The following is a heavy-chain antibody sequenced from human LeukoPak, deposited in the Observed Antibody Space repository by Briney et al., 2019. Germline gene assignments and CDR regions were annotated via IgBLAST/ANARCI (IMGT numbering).Heavy chain of an antibody. CDR2: IHHSGST. D-gene: IGHD5-18*01. J-gene: IGHJ4*02. CDR1: GGSISSGGHY. V-gene: IGHV4-30-2*01. Sequence: PSETLSLTCTVSGGSISSGGHYWSWIRQPPGKGLEWIGYIHHSGSTYYNPSLKSRVTISVDTSKNQFSLKLSSVTAADTAVYYCARGLRRGYSYGDFDYWGQGTLVTVSS. CDR3: ARGLRRGYSYGDFDY.